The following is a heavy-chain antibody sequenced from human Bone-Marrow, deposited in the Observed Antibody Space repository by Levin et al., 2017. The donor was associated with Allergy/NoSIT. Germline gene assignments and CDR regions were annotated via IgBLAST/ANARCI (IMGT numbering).Heavy chain of an antibody. CDR1: GYTFTDYY. D-gene: IGHD4-17*01. CDR3: ASGQLYGDYPAD. V-gene: IGHV1-2*06. J-gene: IGHJ4*02. Sequence: ASVKVSCKASGYTFTDYYIHWVRQAPGQRLEWMGRINPNSGGTKYAQKFQGRVTMTRDTSITTAYMEPSSLTSDDTALYFCASGQLYGDYPADWGQGTLVTISS. CDR2: INPNSGGT.